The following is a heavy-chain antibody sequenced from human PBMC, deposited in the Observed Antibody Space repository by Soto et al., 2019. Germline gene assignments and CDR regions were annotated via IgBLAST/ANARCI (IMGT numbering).Heavy chain of an antibody. J-gene: IGHJ6*02. D-gene: IGHD2-15*01. Sequence: EVQLVQSGAEVKKPGESLRISCKGSGYSFTSYWISWVRQMPGKGLEWMGRIDPSDSYTNYSPSFQGHVTISADKSISTAYLQWSSLKASDTAMYYCATTGYCSGGSCYGEIYYYYGMDVWGQGTTVTVSS. CDR3: ATTGYCSGGSCYGEIYYYYGMDV. CDR1: GYSFTSYW. CDR2: IDPSDSYT. V-gene: IGHV5-10-1*03.